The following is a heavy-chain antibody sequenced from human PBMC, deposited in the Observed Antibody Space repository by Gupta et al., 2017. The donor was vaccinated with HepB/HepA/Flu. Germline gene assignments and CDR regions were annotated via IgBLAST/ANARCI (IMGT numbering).Heavy chain of an antibody. V-gene: IGHV3-23*01. CDR2: IDVPSTYT. CDR1: GFTFTSYV. D-gene: IGHD6-25*01. J-gene: IGHJ4*02. CDR3: AKGSRSGWPYYFDY. Sequence: EVELLESGGGLVQPGGSLILSCEASGFTFTSYVMCWVRQRPGKGLEWVSAIDVPSTYTYYPDSVKGRFTISRDNSKNTLYLQMNSLSPEDTAVYYCAKGSRSGWPYYFDYWGQGTLVTVSS.